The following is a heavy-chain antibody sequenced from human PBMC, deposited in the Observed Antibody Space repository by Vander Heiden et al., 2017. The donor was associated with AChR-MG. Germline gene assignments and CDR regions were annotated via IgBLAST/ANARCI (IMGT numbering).Heavy chain of an antibody. CDR2: INTNTGNP. D-gene: IGHD2-8*01. Sequence: QVQLVQSGSELREPGASVTVSCKASGYTFTTYGMTWVRQAPGQGLEGMGWINTNTGNPTYAQGFTGRFVFSLDTSVGTAYLQISSLEAEDTAVYYCARLNGYAFDIWGQGTMVTVSS. J-gene: IGHJ3*02. CDR3: ARLNGYAFDI. CDR1: GYTFTTYG. V-gene: IGHV7-4-1*02.